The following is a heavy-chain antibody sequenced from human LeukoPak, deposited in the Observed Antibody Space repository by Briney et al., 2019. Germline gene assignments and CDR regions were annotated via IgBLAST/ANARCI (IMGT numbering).Heavy chain of an antibody. V-gene: IGHV3-43D*03. Sequence: QSGGSLRLSCAASGFAFDDYAMHWVRQAPGKGLEWVSLISWDGGSTYYADSVKGRFTISRDNSKNSLYLQMNSLRAEDTALYYCAKEGPWLYFDYWGQGTLVTVSS. CDR3: AKEGPWLYFDY. J-gene: IGHJ4*02. D-gene: IGHD3-9*01. CDR1: GFAFDDYA. CDR2: ISWDGGST.